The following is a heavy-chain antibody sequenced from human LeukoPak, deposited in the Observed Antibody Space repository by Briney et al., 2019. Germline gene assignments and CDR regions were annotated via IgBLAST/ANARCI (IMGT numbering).Heavy chain of an antibody. V-gene: IGHV3-21*01. Sequence: GGSLRLSCASSGFTFSSYSMNWVRQAPGKGLEWVSFISSSSNYRYYADSVKGRFTISRDNAKNSLYLQMASLRAEDTAVYYCARTSVAAAISPYYFDYWGQGTLVTVSS. CDR2: ISSSSNYR. CDR3: ARTSVAAAISPYYFDY. D-gene: IGHD2-2*02. J-gene: IGHJ4*02. CDR1: GFTFSSYS.